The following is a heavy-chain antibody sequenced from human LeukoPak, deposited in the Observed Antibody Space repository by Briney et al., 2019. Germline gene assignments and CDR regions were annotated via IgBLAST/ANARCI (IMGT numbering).Heavy chain of an antibody. Sequence: GGSLRLSCAASGFTFSSYAMSWVRQAPGKGLEWVSAISGSGGSTYYADSVKGRFTISRDNSKNTLYLQMNSLRAEDTAVYYCAKGSLLWFGESLSQIDYWGQGTLVTVSS. CDR3: AKGSLLWFGESLSQIDY. V-gene: IGHV3-23*01. CDR1: GFTFSSYA. J-gene: IGHJ4*02. CDR2: ISGSGGST. D-gene: IGHD3-10*01.